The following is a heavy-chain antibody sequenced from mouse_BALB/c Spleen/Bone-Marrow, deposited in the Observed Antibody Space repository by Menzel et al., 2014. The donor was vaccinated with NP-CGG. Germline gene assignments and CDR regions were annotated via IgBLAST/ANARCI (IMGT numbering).Heavy chain of an antibody. V-gene: IGHV4-1*02. D-gene: IGHD1-2*01. J-gene: IGHJ2*01. CDR1: GFDFSRYW. CDR2: INLDGSTI. CDR3: ARLGYYGYTDY. Sequence: EVQLQQSGGGLVQPGGSLKLSCAASGFDFSRYWMSWVRPAPGKGLEWIGEINLDGSTINYTPSLKDKFIISRDNAKNTLYLQMSKVRSEDTALYYCARLGYYGYTDYWGQGTTLTVSS.